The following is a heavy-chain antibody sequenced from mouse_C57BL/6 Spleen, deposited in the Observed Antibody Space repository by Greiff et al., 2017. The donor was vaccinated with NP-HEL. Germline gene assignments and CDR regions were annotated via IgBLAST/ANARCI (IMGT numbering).Heavy chain of an antibody. V-gene: IGHV1-81*01. J-gene: IGHJ2*01. Sequence: QVQLQQSGAELARSGASVKLSCKASGYTFTSYGISWVKQRTGQGLEWIGEIYPRSGNTYYNEKFKGKATLTADKSSSTAYMELRSLTSEDSAVYFCARGGAFYGSSYWGQGTTLTVSS. D-gene: IGHD1-1*01. CDR2: IYPRSGNT. CDR1: GYTFTSYG. CDR3: ARGGAFYGSSY.